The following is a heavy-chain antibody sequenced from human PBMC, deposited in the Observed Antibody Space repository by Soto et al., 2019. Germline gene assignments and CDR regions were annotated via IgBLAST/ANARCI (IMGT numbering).Heavy chain of an antibody. Sequence: EVQLLESGGGLVQPGGSLRLSCAASGFTFSSYAMSWVRQAPGKGLEWVSAISGSGASTYYASSVKGRFTISRDNSKNTLYLQMNSLRAEDTAVYDCAKVLGSSGWVYWYFDLWGRGTLVTVSS. CDR1: GFTFSSYA. CDR2: ISGSGAST. D-gene: IGHD6-19*01. CDR3: AKVLGSSGWVYWYFDL. J-gene: IGHJ2*01. V-gene: IGHV3-23*01.